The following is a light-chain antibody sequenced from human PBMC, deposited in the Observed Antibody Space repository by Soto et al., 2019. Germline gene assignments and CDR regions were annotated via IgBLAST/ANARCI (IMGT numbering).Light chain of an antibody. Sequence: EIVLTQSPGTLSLSPGERATLSCRASQNVSSTYLAWYQQKPGQAPRLLIYGASSRATGIPDRFSGSVSGTDFTLTISRLEPEDFAVYYCQQYGGSRVTFGQGTRLDIK. CDR3: QQYGGSRVT. CDR2: GAS. V-gene: IGKV3-20*01. CDR1: QNVSSTY. J-gene: IGKJ5*01.